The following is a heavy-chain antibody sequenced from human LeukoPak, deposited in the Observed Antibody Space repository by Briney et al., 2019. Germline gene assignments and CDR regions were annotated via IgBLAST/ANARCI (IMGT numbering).Heavy chain of an antibody. Sequence: PSETLSLTCTVSDGFITNYYWSWVRQPPGKGLEWIGYIYYSGSTYYSPSLKSRVTMSVDTSKNQFSLKLSSVTAADTAVYYCASSPPIFGVVIPNYYYYYYMDVWGKGTTVTVSS. J-gene: IGHJ6*03. CDR1: DGFITNYY. CDR3: ASSPPIFGVVIPNYYYYYYMDV. CDR2: IYYSGST. D-gene: IGHD3-3*01. V-gene: IGHV4-59*12.